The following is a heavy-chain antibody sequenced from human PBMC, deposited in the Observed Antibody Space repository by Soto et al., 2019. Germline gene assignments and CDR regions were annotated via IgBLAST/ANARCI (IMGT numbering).Heavy chain of an antibody. CDR1: GGSISSGGYY. V-gene: IGHV4-39*07. CDR2: INHSGST. J-gene: IGHJ4*02. Sequence: PSETLSLSCTVSGGSISSGGYYWSWIRQPPGKGLEWIGEINHSGSTNYKPSLKSRVTISVDTSKNQFSLKLSSVTAADTAVYYCARGPISGSYADYWGQGTLVTVSS. CDR3: ARGPISGSYADY. D-gene: IGHD1-26*01.